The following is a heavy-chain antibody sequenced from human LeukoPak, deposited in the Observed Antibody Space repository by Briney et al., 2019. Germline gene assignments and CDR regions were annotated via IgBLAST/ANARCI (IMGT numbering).Heavy chain of an antibody. CDR3: ARQRTAPPIYEYYGMDV. J-gene: IGHJ6*02. Sequence: PSETLSLTYTVSGGSISSYYWSWIRQPPGKGLEWIGYISYSGTPTYNPSLRSRVTISLDTSKTQFSLRLSSVTAADTAVYYCARQRTAPPIYEYYGMDVWGQGTTVTVSS. CDR1: GGSISSYY. D-gene: IGHD3-9*01. V-gene: IGHV4-59*08. CDR2: ISYSGTP.